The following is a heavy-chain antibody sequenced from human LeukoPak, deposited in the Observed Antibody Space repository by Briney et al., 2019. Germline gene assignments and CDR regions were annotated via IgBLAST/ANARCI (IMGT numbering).Heavy chain of an antibody. CDR2: IRSKANSYAT. D-gene: IGHD3-10*01. CDR1: GFTFSGSA. V-gene: IGHV3-73*01. Sequence: GGSLRLSCAASGFTFSGSAMHWVRQASGKGLEWVGRIRSKANSYATAYAASVKGRFTISRDDSKNTAYLQMNSLKTEDTAVYYCTRDTTGIRNTVWFDPWGQGTLVTVSS. J-gene: IGHJ5*02. CDR3: TRDTTGIRNTVWFDP.